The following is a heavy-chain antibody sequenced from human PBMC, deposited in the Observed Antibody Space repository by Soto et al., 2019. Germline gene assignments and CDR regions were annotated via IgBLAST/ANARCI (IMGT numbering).Heavy chain of an antibody. CDR2: ISGSGGST. D-gene: IGHD3-10*01. CDR1: GFTFSSYA. V-gene: IGHV3-23*01. CDR3: AKTDRRGLLLWFGEFDY. Sequence: EVQLLESGGGLVQPGGSLRLSCAASGFTFSSYAMSWVRQAPGKGLEWVSAISGSGGSTYYADSVKGRFTISRDNSKNTLYLQMNSLRAEDTAVYYCAKTDRRGLLLWFGEFDYWGQGTLVTVSS. J-gene: IGHJ4*02.